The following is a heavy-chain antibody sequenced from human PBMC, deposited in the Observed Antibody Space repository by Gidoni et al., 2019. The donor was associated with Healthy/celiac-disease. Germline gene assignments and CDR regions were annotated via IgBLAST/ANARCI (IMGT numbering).Heavy chain of an antibody. J-gene: IGHJ6*02. D-gene: IGHD2-15*01. Sequence: QVQLVQSGAEVKKPGASVKVSCKASGYTFTSYDITWVTQATGQGLEWMGWMNPNSGNTGYAQKFQGRVTMTRNTSISTAYMELSSLRSEDTAVYYCASPLSGYCSGGSCYRPRYYGMDVWGQGTTVTVSS. CDR3: ASPLSGYCSGGSCYRPRYYGMDV. CDR1: GYTFTSYD. V-gene: IGHV1-8*01. CDR2: MNPNSGNT.